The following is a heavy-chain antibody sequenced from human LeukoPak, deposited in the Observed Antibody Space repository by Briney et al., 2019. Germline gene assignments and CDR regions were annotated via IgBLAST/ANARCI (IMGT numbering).Heavy chain of an antibody. CDR1: GGSFSGYY. D-gene: IGHD3-22*01. J-gene: IGHJ4*02. Sequence: SETLSLTCAVYGGSFSGYYWSWIRQPPGKGLEWIGEINHSGSTNYNPSLKSRVTISVDTSKDQFSLKLSSVTAADTAVYYCARGPYDSSGFDYWGQGTLVTVSS. V-gene: IGHV4-34*01. CDR3: ARGPYDSSGFDY. CDR2: INHSGST.